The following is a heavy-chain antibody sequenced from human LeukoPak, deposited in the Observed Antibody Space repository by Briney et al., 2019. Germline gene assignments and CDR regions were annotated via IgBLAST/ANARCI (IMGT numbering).Heavy chain of an antibody. J-gene: IGHJ6*03. D-gene: IGHD3-10*01. Sequence: GGSLRLSCAASGFTFSSYSMNWVRQAPGKGLEWVASISSSSSNIYYADSVKGRLTITRDNDKKSMYLQMNSLRAEDTAVYYCARDWSGPRDYYYYMDVWGKGTTVTVSS. CDR1: GFTFSSYS. V-gene: IGHV3-21*01. CDR3: ARDWSGPRDYYYYMDV. CDR2: ISSSSSNI.